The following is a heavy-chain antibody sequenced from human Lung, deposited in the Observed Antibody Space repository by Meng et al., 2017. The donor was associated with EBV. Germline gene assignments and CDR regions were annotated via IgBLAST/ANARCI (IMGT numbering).Heavy chain of an antibody. Sequence: QGPLVQFGSRLKKPEPSGKVCCKASGYTFTSYAMNWVRQAPGQGLEWMGGLIPMYDAPHYAQKFQGRVTITADESTSTHYMDLSGLRSEDTAVYYCASESGRGFTPDYWGQGTLVTVSS. D-gene: IGHD3-10*01. CDR3: ASESGRGFTPDY. V-gene: IGHV1-69*01. CDR1: GYTFTSYA. J-gene: IGHJ4*02. CDR2: LIPMYDAP.